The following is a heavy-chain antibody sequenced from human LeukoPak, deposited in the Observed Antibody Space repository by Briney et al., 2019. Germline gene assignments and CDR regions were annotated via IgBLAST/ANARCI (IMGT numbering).Heavy chain of an antibody. J-gene: IGHJ4*02. CDR3: ARDDYGNDY. CDR1: GFTFSRRH. D-gene: IGHD4-17*01. CDR2: ISSSSGLI. Sequence: GGSLRLSCAASGFTFSRRHMNWVRQAPGKGLEWVSYISSSSGLIYYADSVKGRFTISRDNAKDSLYLQMDSLRDDDTAVYYCARDDYGNDYWGQGTLVTVSS. V-gene: IGHV3-48*02.